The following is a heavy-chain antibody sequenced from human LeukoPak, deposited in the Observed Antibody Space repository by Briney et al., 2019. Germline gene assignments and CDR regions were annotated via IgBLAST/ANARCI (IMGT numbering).Heavy chain of an antibody. CDR1: GFTFSSYS. J-gene: IGHJ4*02. CDR3: ARHDAAAGPTIDY. Sequence: GGSLRLSCAASGFTFSSYSMNWVRQAPGKGLEWVSSISSSSSYIYYADSAKGRFTISRDNAKNSLYLQMNSLRAEDTAVYYCARHDAAAGPTIDYWGQGTLVTVSS. CDR2: ISSSSSYI. V-gene: IGHV3-21*01. D-gene: IGHD6-13*01.